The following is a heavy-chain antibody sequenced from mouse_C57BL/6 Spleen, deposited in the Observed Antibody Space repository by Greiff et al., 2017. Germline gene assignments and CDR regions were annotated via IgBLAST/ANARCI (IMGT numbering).Heavy chain of an antibody. D-gene: IGHD2-3*01. Sequence: EVQLQESGGGLVKPGGSLKLSCAASGFTFSSYAMSWVRQTPEKRLEWVATISDGGSYTYYPDNVKGRFTISRDNAKNNLYLQMSHLKSEDTAMYYCARDDGYPFAYWGQGTLVTVSA. CDR1: GFTFSSYA. CDR2: ISDGGSYT. V-gene: IGHV5-4*01. J-gene: IGHJ3*01. CDR3: ARDDGYPFAY.